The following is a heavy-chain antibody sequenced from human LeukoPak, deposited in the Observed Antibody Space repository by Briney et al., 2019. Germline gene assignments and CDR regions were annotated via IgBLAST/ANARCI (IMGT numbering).Heavy chain of an antibody. CDR1: GYTLTELS. D-gene: IGHD2-15*01. J-gene: IGHJ4*02. CDR2: FDPEDGET. V-gene: IGHV1-24*01. Sequence: VASVKVSCKVSGYTLTELSMHWVRQAPGKGLEWMGGFDPEDGETIYAQKFQGRVTMTEDTSTDTAYMELSSLRSEGTAVYYCATAGGYCSGGSCYDYFDYWGQGTLVTVSS. CDR3: ATAGGYCSGGSCYDYFDY.